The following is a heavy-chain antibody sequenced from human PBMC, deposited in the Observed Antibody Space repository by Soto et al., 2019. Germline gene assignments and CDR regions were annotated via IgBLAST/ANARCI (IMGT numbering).Heavy chain of an antibody. Sequence: EVQLLESGGGLVQPGGSLRLSCAASGFNFRAYAMSWVRQAPGKGLEWVSGLGGSGDTIFYAASVRGRFTVSRDNSKNTLFLEMNSLRAEDTAVYYCAKDAIANNGVCGALDMWGQGTKVTVSS. CDR1: GFNFRAYA. V-gene: IGHV3-23*01. J-gene: IGHJ3*02. CDR3: AKDAIANNGVCGALDM. CDR2: LGGSGDTI. D-gene: IGHD2-8*01.